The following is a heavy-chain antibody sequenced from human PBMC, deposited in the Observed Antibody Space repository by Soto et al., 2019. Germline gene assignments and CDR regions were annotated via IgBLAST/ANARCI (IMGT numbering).Heavy chain of an antibody. J-gene: IGHJ6*03. CDR1: GFTVSSNY. V-gene: IGHV3-66*01. CDR3: ARDNSGYDPYYYYYMDV. CDR2: IYSGGST. Sequence: GGSLRLSCAASGFTVSSNYMSWVRQAPGKGLEWVSVIYSGGSTYYADSVKGRFTISRDNSKNTLYLQMNSLRAEDTAVYYCARDNSGYDPYYYYYMDVWGKGTTVTVSS. D-gene: IGHD5-12*01.